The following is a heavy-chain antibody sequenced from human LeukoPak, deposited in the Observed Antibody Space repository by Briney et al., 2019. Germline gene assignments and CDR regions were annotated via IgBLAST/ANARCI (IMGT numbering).Heavy chain of an antibody. CDR3: ARGPIYCSSTSCFPYYFDY. D-gene: IGHD2-2*01. CDR1: GGSISSGGYS. J-gene: IGHJ4*02. V-gene: IGHV4-30-2*01. CDR2: IYHSGST. Sequence: ASETLSLTCAVSGGSISSGGYSWSWIRQPPGKGLEWIGYIYHSGSTYYNPSLKSRVTISVDRSKNQFSLKLSSVPAADTAVYYCARGPIYCSSTSCFPYYFDYWGQGTLVTVSS.